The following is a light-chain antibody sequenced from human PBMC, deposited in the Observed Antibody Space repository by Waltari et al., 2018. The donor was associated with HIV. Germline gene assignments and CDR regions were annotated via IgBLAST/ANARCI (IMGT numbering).Light chain of an antibody. J-gene: IGLJ2*01. CDR3: SSYTSSSTLVV. V-gene: IGLV2-14*01. CDR1: SSDVGGSNY. Sequence: QSPLTQPASVSGPPGLSLNVSCPGTSSDVGGSNYVSWYQQHPGKAPKLLSYDVSNRPSGVSNRFSGSKSGNSASLTISGLQAEDEADYYCSSYTSSSTLVVFGGGTKLTVL. CDR2: DVS.